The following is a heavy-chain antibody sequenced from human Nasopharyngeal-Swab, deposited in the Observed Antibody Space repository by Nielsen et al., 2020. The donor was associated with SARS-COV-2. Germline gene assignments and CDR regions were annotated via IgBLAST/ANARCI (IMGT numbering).Heavy chain of an antibody. CDR1: DYTLTAYN. CDR2: NNPYSGDT. V-gene: IGHV1-2*02. CDR3: ATGTDGLQTDY. D-gene: IGHD5-24*01. Sequence: SVTVSCTSSDYTLTAYNIHWVRQAPGQGLEWMGWNNPYSGDTNYAQMFQGRVTMTRDTSISTAYMELSRLRSDDTALYYCATGTDGLQTDYWGQGTLVTFSS. J-gene: IGHJ4*02.